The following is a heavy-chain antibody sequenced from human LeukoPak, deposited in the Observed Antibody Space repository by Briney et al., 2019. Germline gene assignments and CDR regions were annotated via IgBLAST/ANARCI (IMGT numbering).Heavy chain of an antibody. D-gene: IGHD1/OR15-1a*01. Sequence: KPSETLSLTCTVSGGSISSYYWSWIRQPPGKGLEWIGYVYYSGSTNYNPSLKSRVTISVDTSKNHLSLKLSSVTAADTAVYSCARSIIGTRSKFDYWGQGTLVTVSS. V-gene: IGHV4-59*08. CDR3: ARSIIGTRSKFDY. CDR2: VYYSGST. CDR1: GGSISSYY. J-gene: IGHJ4*02.